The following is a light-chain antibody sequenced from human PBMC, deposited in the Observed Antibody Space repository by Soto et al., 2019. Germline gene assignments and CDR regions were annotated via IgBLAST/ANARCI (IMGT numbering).Light chain of an antibody. V-gene: IGKV1-5*03. J-gene: IGKJ2*01. CDR1: QSISTW. CDR2: KAS. Sequence: DIQLTQSPSTLSASVGDRVTITCRASQSISTWLAWYQQKPGTAPKLLIHKASTLESGVPSRFSSSRSGTEFTLTVSSLQPDDFATYYCQQYNDSFPYTFGQGTKVDIK. CDR3: QQYNDSFPYT.